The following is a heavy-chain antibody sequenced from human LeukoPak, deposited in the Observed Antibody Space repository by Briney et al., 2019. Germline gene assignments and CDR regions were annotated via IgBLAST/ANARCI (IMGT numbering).Heavy chain of an antibody. CDR3: AKDRDTAMEIDH. Sequence: GGSLRLSCAASGFSFSSYGMHWVRQAPGKGLEWVAVIWYDGSKEYYADSVKGRFTISRDNSKNTLYLQMNSLRAEDTAVYYCAKDRDTAMEIDHWGQGTLVTVSS. CDR2: IWYDGSKE. CDR1: GFSFSSYG. D-gene: IGHD5-18*01. V-gene: IGHV3-33*06. J-gene: IGHJ4*02.